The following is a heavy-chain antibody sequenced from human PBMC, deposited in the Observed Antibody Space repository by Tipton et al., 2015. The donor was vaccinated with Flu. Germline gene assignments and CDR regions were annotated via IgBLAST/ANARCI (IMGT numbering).Heavy chain of an antibody. D-gene: IGHD2-21*01. J-gene: IGHJ4*02. V-gene: IGHV3-7*03. CDR3: AAFCGGDCSILNY. Sequence: SLRLSCTASGFTFSNYWMSWIRQGPRKGLEWVAHIGQDGSTKYYVDSVKGRFTISRDNAKKSLYLQMNSLRAEDTALYYCAAFCGGDCSILNYWGQGTLVTVSS. CDR1: GFTFSNYW. CDR2: IGQDGSTK.